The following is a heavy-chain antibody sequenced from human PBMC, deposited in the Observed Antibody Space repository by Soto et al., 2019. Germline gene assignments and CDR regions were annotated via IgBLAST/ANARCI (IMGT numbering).Heavy chain of an antibody. Sequence: LSLTCAASGFTFSSQAMSWVRQAPGKGLEWVSSISGSGGRTYYADSVKGRFTISRDNSKNTLYLQLNSLRAEDTALYYCARRYNWNYDYWGQGTLVTVSS. CDR1: GFTFSSQA. V-gene: IGHV3-23*01. J-gene: IGHJ4*02. CDR3: ARRYNWNYDY. D-gene: IGHD1-7*01. CDR2: ISGSGGRT.